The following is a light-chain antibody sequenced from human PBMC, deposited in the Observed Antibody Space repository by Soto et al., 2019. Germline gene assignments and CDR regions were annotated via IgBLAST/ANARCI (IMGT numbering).Light chain of an antibody. CDR3: SSYTSSSTV. CDR1: SSDVGGYNY. V-gene: IGLV2-14*01. CDR2: EVS. Sequence: QSVLTQPASVSGSPGQSITISCTGTSSDVGGYNYVSWYQQHPGKAPKRMIYEVSNRPSGVSNRFSGSKSGNTASLTISGLQAEDEADYYCSSYTSSSTVFGTGTKLTVL. J-gene: IGLJ1*01.